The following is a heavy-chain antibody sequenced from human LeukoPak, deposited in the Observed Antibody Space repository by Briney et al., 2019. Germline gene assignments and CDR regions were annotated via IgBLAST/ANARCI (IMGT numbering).Heavy chain of an antibody. D-gene: IGHD2-2*01. CDR3: ARELVVPAAIRGGWFDP. CDR1: GYTFTSYG. Sequence: ASVKVSCKASGYTFTSYGISWVRQAPGQGLEWMGWISAYNGNTNYAQKLQGRVTMTTDTSTSTAYMELSSLRSEDTAVYYCARELVVPAAIRGGWFDPWGQGTLVTVSS. J-gene: IGHJ5*02. V-gene: IGHV1-18*01. CDR2: ISAYNGNT.